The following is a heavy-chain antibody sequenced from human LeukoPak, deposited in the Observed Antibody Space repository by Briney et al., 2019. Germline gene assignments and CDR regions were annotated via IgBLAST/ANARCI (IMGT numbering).Heavy chain of an antibody. J-gene: IGHJ4*02. CDR1: GFTFSSYW. CDR2: INTDGSST. Sequence: PGGSLRLTCAASGFTFSSYWMHWVRQAPGKGLVWVSRINTDGSSTSYADSVKGRFTISRDNAKNTLYLQMNSLRAEDTAVYYCARELSGSTTPDYWGQGTLVTVSS. V-gene: IGHV3-74*01. CDR3: ARELSGSTTPDY. D-gene: IGHD1-26*01.